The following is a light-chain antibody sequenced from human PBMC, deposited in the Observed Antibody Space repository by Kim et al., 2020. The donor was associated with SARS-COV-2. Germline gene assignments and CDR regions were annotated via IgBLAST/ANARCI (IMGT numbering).Light chain of an antibody. Sequence: EIVMTQSPAPLSVSPGERATLSCRASQSVSSNLAWYQQKPGQAPRLLIYGASTRATGIPARFSGSGSGTEFTLTISSLQSEDFAVYYCQQYNNWPYVTFGQGTKVDIK. CDR3: QQYNNWPYVT. CDR1: QSVSSN. J-gene: IGKJ1*01. CDR2: GAS. V-gene: IGKV3-15*01.